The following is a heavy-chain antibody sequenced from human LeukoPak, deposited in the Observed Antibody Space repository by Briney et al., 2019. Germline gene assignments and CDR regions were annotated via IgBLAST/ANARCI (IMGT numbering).Heavy chain of an antibody. CDR2: IYYSGIT. Sequence: SETLSLTCTVSGGSISSGGYYWSWIRQPPGKGLEWIGYIYYSGITNCNPSLESRVTISVDTSKNQFSLKLTSVTAADTAVYYCATNERSGYYYYYGMDVWGQGTTVAVSS. J-gene: IGHJ6*02. CDR1: GGSISSGGYY. CDR3: ATNERSGYYYYYGMDV. D-gene: IGHD3-10*01. V-gene: IGHV4-61*08.